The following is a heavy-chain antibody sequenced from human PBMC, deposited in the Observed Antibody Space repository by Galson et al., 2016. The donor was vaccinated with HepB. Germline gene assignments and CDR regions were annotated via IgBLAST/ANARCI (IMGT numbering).Heavy chain of an antibody. CDR2: IHANSGGT. Sequence: SVKVSCKASGYIFTDYYLHWVRQAPGQGLEWLGYIHANSGGTNYAQKFQGRVTMTRDTSISTAYMELSSLTSDDTAVYPCARERGGDGYADYWGQGTLVTVSS. D-gene: IGHD5-24*01. J-gene: IGHJ4*02. CDR3: ARERGGDGYADY. V-gene: IGHV1-2*02. CDR1: GYIFTDYY.